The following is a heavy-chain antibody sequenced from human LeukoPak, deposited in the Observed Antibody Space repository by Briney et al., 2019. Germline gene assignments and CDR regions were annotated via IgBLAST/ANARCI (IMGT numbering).Heavy chain of an antibody. Sequence: GASVKVPCKASGYSFTDYAMHWVRQAPGQRLEWMGWINAANGSTKYSQKFQGRVTITRDTSASRAYMELSSLRSEDTAVYYCAGTYYYDSSGYYPAFDYWGQGTLVTVSS. J-gene: IGHJ4*02. D-gene: IGHD3-22*01. CDR3: AGTYYYDSSGYYPAFDY. CDR2: INAANGST. CDR1: GYSFTDYA. V-gene: IGHV1-3*01.